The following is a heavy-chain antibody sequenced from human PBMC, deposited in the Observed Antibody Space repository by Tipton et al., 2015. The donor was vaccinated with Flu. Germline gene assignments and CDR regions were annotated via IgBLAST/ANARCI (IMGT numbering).Heavy chain of an antibody. J-gene: IGHJ3*02. CDR3: ARDLRGYRGYTGGDAFDI. CDR2: IDAGGST. Sequence: GLVKPSETLSLTCSVSGGSVSRYYWSWIRQPAGKGLQWLGRIDAGGSTLYNESLQSRILMSVDTSKNQISVRLRSVTAADTAFYYCARDLRGYRGYTGGDAFDIWGQGILVTVSS. V-gene: IGHV4-4*07. CDR1: GGSVSRYY. D-gene: IGHD5-12*01.